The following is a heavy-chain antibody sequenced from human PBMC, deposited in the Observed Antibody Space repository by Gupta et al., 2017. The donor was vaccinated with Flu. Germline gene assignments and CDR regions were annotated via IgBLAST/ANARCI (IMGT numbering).Heavy chain of an antibody. D-gene: IGHD5-18*01. CDR2: IVVGSGNT. CDR3: AAESGYSYGPVPDRSDAFDI. J-gene: IGHJ3*02. Sequence: QIQLVQSGSEVRKPGTSEKVCCKPSGFTFTSSAMQGVRQARGQRLEWIGGIVVGSGNTNYAQKFQERVTITRDMSTSTAYMELSSLRSEDTAVYYCAAESGYSYGPVPDRSDAFDIWGQGTMVTVSS. CDR1: GFTFTSSA. V-gene: IGHV1-58*02.